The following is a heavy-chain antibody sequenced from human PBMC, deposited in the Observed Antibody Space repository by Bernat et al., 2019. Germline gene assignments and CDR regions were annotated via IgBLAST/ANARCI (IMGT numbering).Heavy chain of an antibody. V-gene: IGHV4-31*03. Sequence: QVQLQESGPGLVKPSQTLSLTCTVPGGFISTANYYWSWIRQHPGKGLGGIGYIFYRGRPYYKPSLKSRVTISLDTSKNQFSLKLRSVPAADTAVYYCVRTTSDCRGAHSWFDPWGRGTLVAVSS. J-gene: IGHJ5*02. CDR3: VRTTSDCRGAHSWFDP. CDR1: GGFISTANYY. CDR2: IFYRGRP. D-gene: IGHD2-15*01.